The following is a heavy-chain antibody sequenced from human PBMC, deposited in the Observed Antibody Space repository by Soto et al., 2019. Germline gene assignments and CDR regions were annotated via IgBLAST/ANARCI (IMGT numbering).Heavy chain of an antibody. Sequence: GGSLRLSCATSGFILSDCAMNWVRQAPGKGLEWVSYISSSRSVIDYADSVKGRFTISRDNSKNSLYLQMNSLRAEDTAVYYCARDDGYSSSYDARFDPWGQGTLVTVSS. D-gene: IGHD6-13*01. CDR1: GFILSDCA. V-gene: IGHV3-48*01. CDR3: ARDDGYSSSYDARFDP. J-gene: IGHJ5*02. CDR2: ISSSRSVI.